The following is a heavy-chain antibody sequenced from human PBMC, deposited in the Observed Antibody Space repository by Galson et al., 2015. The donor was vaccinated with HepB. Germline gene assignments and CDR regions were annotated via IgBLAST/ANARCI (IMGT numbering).Heavy chain of an antibody. V-gene: IGHV1-8*01. J-gene: IGHJ5*02. D-gene: IGHD3-3*01. CDR3: ARARAAKRITIFGVVITYNWFDP. CDR1: GYTFTSYD. CDR2: MNPNSGNT. Sequence: SVKVSCKASGYTFTSYDINWVRQATGQGLEWMGWMNPNSGNTGYAQKFQGRVTMTRNTSISTAYMELSSLRSEDTAVYYCARARAAKRITIFGVVITYNWFDPWGQGTLVTVSS.